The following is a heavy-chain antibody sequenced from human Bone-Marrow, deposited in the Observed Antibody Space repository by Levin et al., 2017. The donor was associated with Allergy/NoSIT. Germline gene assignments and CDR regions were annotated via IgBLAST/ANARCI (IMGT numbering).Heavy chain of an antibody. V-gene: IGHV3-23*01. J-gene: IGHJ4*02. D-gene: IGHD3-9*01. Sequence: GESLKISCVGSGFKFRNYDMSWVRQAPGKGLEWVSTLTGGSTGIYYTDSVKGRFTISRDNFKNSVSLQMNSLRVDDTAVYYCVRDGTEYTSLTDRGFDAWGPGIWVTVSS. CDR1: GFKFRNYD. CDR2: LTGGSTGI. CDR3: VRDGTEYTSLTDRGFDA.